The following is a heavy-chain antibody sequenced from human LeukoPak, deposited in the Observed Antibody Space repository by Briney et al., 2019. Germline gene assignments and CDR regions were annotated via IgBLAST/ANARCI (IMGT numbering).Heavy chain of an antibody. J-gene: IGHJ4*02. CDR1: GFTFSSYA. Sequence: GGSLRLSCAASGFTFSSYAMSWVRQAPRKGLEWVSAISGSGGSTYYADSVKGRFTISRDNSKNTLYLQMNSLRAEDTAVYYCAKHYYGSGSYYNALFDYWGQGTLVTVSS. D-gene: IGHD3-10*01. V-gene: IGHV3-23*01. CDR2: ISGSGGST. CDR3: AKHYYGSGSYYNALFDY.